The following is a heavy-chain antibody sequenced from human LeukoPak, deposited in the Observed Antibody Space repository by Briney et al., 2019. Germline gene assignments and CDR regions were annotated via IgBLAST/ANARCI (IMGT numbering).Heavy chain of an antibody. CDR3: AKDRHTMVRGATFPYY. CDR2: ISGSGGST. J-gene: IGHJ4*02. Sequence: GGSLRLSCAASGFTFSSYAMSWVRQAPGKGLEWVSAISGSGGSTYYADSVKGRFTISRDNSKNTLYLQMNSLRAEDTAVYYCAKDRHTMVRGATFPYYWGQGTLVTVSS. D-gene: IGHD3-10*01. V-gene: IGHV3-23*01. CDR1: GFTFSSYA.